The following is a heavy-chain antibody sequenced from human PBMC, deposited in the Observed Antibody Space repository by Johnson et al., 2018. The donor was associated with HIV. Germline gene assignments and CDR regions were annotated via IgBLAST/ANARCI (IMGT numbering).Heavy chain of an antibody. V-gene: IGHV3-73*01. D-gene: IGHD3-10*01. CDR1: GFTFSDCY. CDR2: IRSKVNNYAT. CDR3: ATSLLFIKGAFDM. J-gene: IGHJ3*02. Sequence: VQLVESGGGLVKPGGSLRLSCAASGFTFSDCYMSWIRQAPGKGLEWVGRIRSKVNNYATAYAASVTGRFIISRDDSNNTAYLQMNSLRAEDTALYYCATSLLFIKGAFDMWGQGTMVTVSS.